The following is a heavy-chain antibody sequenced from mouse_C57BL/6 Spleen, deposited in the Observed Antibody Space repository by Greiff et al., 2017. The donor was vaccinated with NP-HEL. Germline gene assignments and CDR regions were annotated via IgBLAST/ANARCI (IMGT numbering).Heavy chain of an antibody. V-gene: IGHV1-85*01. Sequence: VQLQQSGPELVKPGASVKLSCKASGYTFTSYDINWVKQRPGQGLEWIGRIYPRDGSTKYNEKFKGKATLTVETSSSTAYMELHSLTSEDSAVYFCARSVGAIYYGYDGYYFDYWGQGTTLTVSS. CDR3: ARSVGAIYYGYDGYYFDY. J-gene: IGHJ2*01. D-gene: IGHD2-2*01. CDR2: IYPRDGST. CDR1: GYTFTSYD.